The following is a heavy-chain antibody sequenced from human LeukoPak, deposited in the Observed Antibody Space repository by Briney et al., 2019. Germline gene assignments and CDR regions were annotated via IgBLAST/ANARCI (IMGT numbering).Heavy chain of an antibody. Sequence: PGRSLRLSCAASGFTFDDYAMHWVRQAPGKGLEWVSGISWNSGSIGYADSVKGRFTISRDDAKNSLYLQMNSLRAEDTALYYCAKGSGYDSSGYHDYWGQGTLVTVSS. CDR3: AKGSGYDSSGYHDY. D-gene: IGHD3-22*01. CDR1: GFTFDDYA. V-gene: IGHV3-9*01. J-gene: IGHJ4*02. CDR2: ISWNSGSI.